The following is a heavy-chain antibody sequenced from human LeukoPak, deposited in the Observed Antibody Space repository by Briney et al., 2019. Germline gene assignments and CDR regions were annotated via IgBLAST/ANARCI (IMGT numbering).Heavy chain of an antibody. V-gene: IGHV1-69*02. Sequence: GASVKVSCKVSGYTLTELSIHWVRQAPGKGLEWMGRIIPILGIANYAQKFQGRVTITADKSTSTAYMELSSLRSEDTAVYYCARRGYYDTSGYYGYWGQGTLVTVSS. D-gene: IGHD3-22*01. CDR3: ARRGYYDTSGYYGY. CDR2: IIPILGIA. J-gene: IGHJ4*02. CDR1: GYTLTELS.